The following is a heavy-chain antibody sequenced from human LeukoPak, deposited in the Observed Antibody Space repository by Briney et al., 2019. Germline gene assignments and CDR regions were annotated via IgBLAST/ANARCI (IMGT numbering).Heavy chain of an antibody. D-gene: IGHD3-22*01. J-gene: IGHJ4*02. V-gene: IGHV1-2*04. Sequence: GASVKVSCKASGYTFTGYYMHWVRQAPGQGLEWMGWINPNSGGTNYAQKFQGWVTMTRDTSISTAYMELSRLRSDDTAVYYCARDLTTYDSSGYSGLDYWGQGTLVTVSS. CDR1: GYTFTGYY. CDR2: INPNSGGT. CDR3: ARDLTTYDSSGYSGLDY.